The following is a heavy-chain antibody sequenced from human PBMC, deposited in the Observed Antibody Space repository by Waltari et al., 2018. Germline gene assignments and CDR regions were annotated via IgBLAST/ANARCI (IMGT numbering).Heavy chain of an antibody. Sequence: EVQLVESGGGLVQPGGSLRLSCAVSGFTFTYYWMHWVRQAPGKGLVWVGGIRSEGSSTSYADSVKGRFSISRDNAKHTLYLQMNSLRAEDTAVYYCARDGYSYGLGTFDIWGQGAMVTVSS. V-gene: IGHV3-74*01. J-gene: IGHJ3*02. CDR1: GFTFTYYW. CDR2: IRSEGSST. CDR3: ARDGYSYGLGTFDI. D-gene: IGHD5-18*01.